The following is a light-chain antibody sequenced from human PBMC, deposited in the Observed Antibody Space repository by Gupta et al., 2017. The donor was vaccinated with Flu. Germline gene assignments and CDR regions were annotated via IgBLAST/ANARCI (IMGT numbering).Light chain of an antibody. J-gene: IGKJ1*01. CDR3: QQDGSSPWT. CDR1: QSVSSNY. Sequence: GTLSLCPGARATLSCRASQSVSSNYLAWYQQKPGQAPRLLIYGASSRATGIPDRFSGSGSGTDFTVTISRLEPEDFAVYYCQQDGSSPWTFGQGTKVEIK. CDR2: GAS. V-gene: IGKV3-20*01.